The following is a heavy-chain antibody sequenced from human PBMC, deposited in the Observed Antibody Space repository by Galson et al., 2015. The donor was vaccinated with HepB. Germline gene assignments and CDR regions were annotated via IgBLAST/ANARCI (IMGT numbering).Heavy chain of an antibody. CDR3: ARGYSSSWYVSQDAFDI. Sequence: SVKVSCKASSYTFTSYGISWVRQAPGQGLEWMGWISAYNGNTNYAQKLQGRVTMTTDTSTSTAYMELRSLRSDDTAVYYCARGYSSSWYVSQDAFDIWGQGTMVTVSS. CDR2: ISAYNGNT. CDR1: SYTFTSYG. D-gene: IGHD6-13*01. V-gene: IGHV1-18*04. J-gene: IGHJ3*02.